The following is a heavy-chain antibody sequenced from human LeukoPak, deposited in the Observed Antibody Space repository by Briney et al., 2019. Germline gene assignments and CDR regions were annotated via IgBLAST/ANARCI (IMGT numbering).Heavy chain of an antibody. CDR2: INPNSGGT. V-gene: IGHV1-2*02. Sequence: ASVKVSCKASGYTFTGYYMHWVRQAPGQGLEWMGWINPNSGGTNYAQKFQGRVTMTRDTSISTAYMELSRLRSDDTAVYYCARVYDFWSGYYTEGLGYFDYWGQGTLVTVSS. CDR3: ARVYDFWSGYYTEGLGYFDY. J-gene: IGHJ4*02. D-gene: IGHD3-3*01. CDR1: GYTFTGYY.